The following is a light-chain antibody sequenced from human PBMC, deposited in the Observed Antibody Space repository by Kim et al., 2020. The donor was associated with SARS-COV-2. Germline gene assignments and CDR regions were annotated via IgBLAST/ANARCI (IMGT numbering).Light chain of an antibody. CDR2: NDG. CDR1: NIGIKT. Sequence: SYELTQPPSVSVAPGQTARITCGGNNIGIKTVHWYHQRPGQAPVLVIYNDGDRPSGIPERFSGSNSGNTATLTINSVEAGDEADYYCQVRDTTNDHPYVFAPGTTVPVL. CDR3: QVRDTTNDHPYV. J-gene: IGLJ1*01. V-gene: IGLV3-21*04.